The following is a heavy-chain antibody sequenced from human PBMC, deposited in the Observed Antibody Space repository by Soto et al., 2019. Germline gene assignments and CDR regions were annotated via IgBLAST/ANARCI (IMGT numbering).Heavy chain of an antibody. CDR1: GFTFSSHW. CDR2: INGDGSST. D-gene: IGHD1-7*01. J-gene: IGHJ5*01. V-gene: IGHV3-74*01. CDR3: AGSPGLSRISGTTLGA. Sequence: VQLVESGGGLVQPGGFLRLSCAASGFTFSSHWMHWVRQAPGKGLVWVSRINGDGSSTSYADSVKGRFTISRDNAKNMLYLQVNSLRADDTAVYYCAGSPGLSRISGTTLGAWGQGTLVTVSS.